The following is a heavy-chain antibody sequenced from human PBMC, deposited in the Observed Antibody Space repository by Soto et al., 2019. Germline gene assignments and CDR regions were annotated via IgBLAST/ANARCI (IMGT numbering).Heavy chain of an antibody. D-gene: IGHD3-9*01. J-gene: IGHJ6*02. CDR3: AREPDYDILTGYYYYGMDV. Sequence: SVKVSCKASGGTFSSYAISWVRQAPGQGLEWMGGIIPIFGTANYAQKFQGRVTITADESTSTAYMELSSLRSEDTAVYYCAREPDYDILTGYYYYGMDVRGQGTTVTVSS. V-gene: IGHV1-69*13. CDR2: IIPIFGTA. CDR1: GGTFSSYA.